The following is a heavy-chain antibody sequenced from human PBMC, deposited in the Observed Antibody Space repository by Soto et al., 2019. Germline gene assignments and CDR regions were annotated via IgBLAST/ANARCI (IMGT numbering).Heavy chain of an antibody. CDR1: GGSISSSNW. J-gene: IGHJ3*02. V-gene: IGHV4-4*02. D-gene: IGHD3-3*02. CDR3: ARVLGNDVFDI. Sequence: QVQLQESGPGLVKPSGTLSLTCAVSGGSISSSNWWSWVRQPPGKGLEWIGEIYHTGSTNYNPPLKSQVTISVDKSKNQFSLKLSSVTAADTTAVYYCARVLGNDVFDIWGQGTMVTVSS. CDR2: IYHTGST.